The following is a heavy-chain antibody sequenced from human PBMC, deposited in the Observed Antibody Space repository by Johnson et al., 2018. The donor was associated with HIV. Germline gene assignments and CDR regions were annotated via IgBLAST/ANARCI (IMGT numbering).Heavy chain of an antibody. Sequence: VQLVESGGGLVQPGGSLRLSCAASGFTFTTYDMHWVRQGTGKGLEWVSGIGTGGDTHYPDSVKGRFTISRENAKNSLYLQMNSLRAGDTAVYYCAREPSLPHVSIAADALDIWGQGTVGTVSS. CDR1: GFTFTTYD. V-gene: IGHV3-13*01. CDR2: IGTGGDT. CDR3: AREPSLPHVSIAADALDI. J-gene: IGHJ3*02. D-gene: IGHD2-21*01.